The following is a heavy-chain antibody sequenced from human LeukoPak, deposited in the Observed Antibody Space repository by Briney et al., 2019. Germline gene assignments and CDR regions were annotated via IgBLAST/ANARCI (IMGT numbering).Heavy chain of an antibody. J-gene: IGHJ4*02. V-gene: IGHV4-39*01. D-gene: IGHD3-22*01. Sequence: SETLSLTCTASGDSVSSSSYYWGWIRQPPGKGLEWIGSIYYSGSTYYNPSLKSRVTISVDTSKNQFSLKLSSVTAADTAVYYCARHLLHFYDSSGYYSWGQGTLVTVSS. CDR1: GDSVSSSSYY. CDR3: ARHLLHFYDSSGYYS. CDR2: IYYSGST.